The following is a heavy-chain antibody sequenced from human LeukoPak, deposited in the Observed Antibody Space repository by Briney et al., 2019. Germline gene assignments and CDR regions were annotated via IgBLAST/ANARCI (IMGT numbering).Heavy chain of an antibody. CDR1: GGSFSGYY. CDR3: AARHCSSTSCYKQRLNNFDY. CDR2: INHSGST. V-gene: IGHV4-34*01. D-gene: IGHD2-2*02. Sequence: SETLSLTCAVYGGSFSGYYWSWIRQPPGKGLEWIAEINHSGSTNYNPSLKSRVTISVDTSKNQFSLKLSSVTAADTAVYYCAARHCSSTSCYKQRLNNFDYWGQGTLVTVSS. J-gene: IGHJ4*02.